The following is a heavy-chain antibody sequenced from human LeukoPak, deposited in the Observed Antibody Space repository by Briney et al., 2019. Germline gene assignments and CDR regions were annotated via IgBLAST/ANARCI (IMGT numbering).Heavy chain of an antibody. Sequence: PSETLSLTRTVSGGSISSGGYYWSWIRQHPGKGLEWIGYIYYSGSTYYNPSLKSRVTISVDTSKNQFSLKLGSVTAADTAVYYCARSPPDSSGYYGTTDYWGQGTLVTVSS. CDR2: IYYSGST. CDR1: GGSISSGGYY. CDR3: ARSPPDSSGYYGTTDY. J-gene: IGHJ4*02. D-gene: IGHD3-22*01. V-gene: IGHV4-31*03.